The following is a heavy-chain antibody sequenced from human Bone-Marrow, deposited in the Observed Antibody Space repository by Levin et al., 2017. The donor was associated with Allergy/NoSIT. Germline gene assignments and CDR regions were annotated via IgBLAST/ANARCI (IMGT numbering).Heavy chain of an antibody. V-gene: IGHV3-23*01. CDR3: AKDPNSGFEYYYYFYMDV. CDR2: ISGGGGST. Sequence: LSLTCAASGFTFSNYAMSWVRQAPGKGLEWVSAISGGGGSTYYADSVKGRFAISRDNSENTLYLQMNILRAEDTAVYYCAKDPNSGFEYYYYFYMDVWGKGTTVTVSS. CDR1: GFTFSNYA. D-gene: IGHD5-12*01. J-gene: IGHJ6*03.